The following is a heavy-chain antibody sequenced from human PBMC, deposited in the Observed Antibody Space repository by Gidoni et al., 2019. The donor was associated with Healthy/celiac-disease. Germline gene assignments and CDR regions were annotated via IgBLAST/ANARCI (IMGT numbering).Heavy chain of an antibody. Sequence: QLQLQESGPGLVKPSETLSLTCTVAGGAISSISYSWGWIRQPPGKGLEWMGSIYYSGSTYYNPSRKSRVTISVDTSKNQFSLKLSSVTAADTAVYYCARHGFWSGYSEDYWGQGTLVTVSS. CDR3: ARHGFWSGYSEDY. CDR2: IYYSGST. CDR1: GGAISSISYS. D-gene: IGHD3-3*01. J-gene: IGHJ4*02. V-gene: IGHV4-39*01.